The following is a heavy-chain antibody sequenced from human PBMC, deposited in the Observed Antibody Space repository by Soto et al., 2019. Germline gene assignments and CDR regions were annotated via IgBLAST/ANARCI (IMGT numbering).Heavy chain of an antibody. Sequence: LPCTVSGGSISGFYWSWIRQPAGRGLEWIGLIYASGTTNYNPSLKSRVTMSLDSSKSQFSLKLSSVTAADSAVYYCARVFYGMDVWGQGTTVTVSS. CDR3: ARVFYGMDV. CDR1: GGSISGFY. CDR2: IYASGTT. V-gene: IGHV4-4*07. J-gene: IGHJ6*02.